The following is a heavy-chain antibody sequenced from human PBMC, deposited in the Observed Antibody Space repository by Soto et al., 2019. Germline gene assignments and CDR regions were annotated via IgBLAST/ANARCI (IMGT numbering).Heavy chain of an antibody. CDR3: ARDFRELVLSGYGMDV. CDR2: INPNSGGT. J-gene: IGHJ6*02. CDR1: GYTFTGYY. D-gene: IGHD6-6*01. V-gene: IGHV1-2*02. Sequence: GASVKVSCKASGYTFTGYYMHWVRQAPGQGLEWMGWINPNSGGTNYAQKFQGRVTMTRDTSISTAYMELSRLRSDDTAVYYCARDFRELVLSGYGMDVWGQGTTVTVSS.